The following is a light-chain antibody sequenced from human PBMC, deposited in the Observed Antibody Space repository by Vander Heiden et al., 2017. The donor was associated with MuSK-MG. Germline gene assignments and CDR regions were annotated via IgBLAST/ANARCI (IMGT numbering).Light chain of an antibody. CDR3: MQALQTPLYT. CDR1: QRRLHSNRYNY. V-gene: IGKV2-28*01. J-gene: IGKJ2*01. CDR2: LGS. Sequence: DIVMSQSPPSLPVTPGEPASTSSWSSQRRLHSNRYNYLDWYLQKPGQSPQLLIYLGSNRASGVPDSFSGSGSGTDFTLKISRVEAEDVGVYYCMQALQTPLYTFGQGTKLEIK.